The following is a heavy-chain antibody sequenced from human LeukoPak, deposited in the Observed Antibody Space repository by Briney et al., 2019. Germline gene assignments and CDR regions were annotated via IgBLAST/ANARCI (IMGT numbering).Heavy chain of an antibody. Sequence: GASVKVSCKTSGYMFSNFGLSRVRQAPGHGLEWLGWVSAHNGNTNSAQKFQDRVTMTTDASATTAFMELRSLRSDDSALYYCARAVLVQIKRRGGNRFYHFYMDVWGEGTAVSVSS. CDR2: VSAHNGNT. CDR3: ARAVLVQIKRRGGNRFYHFYMDV. J-gene: IGHJ6*03. D-gene: IGHD3-3*01. V-gene: IGHV1-18*01. CDR1: GYMFSNFG.